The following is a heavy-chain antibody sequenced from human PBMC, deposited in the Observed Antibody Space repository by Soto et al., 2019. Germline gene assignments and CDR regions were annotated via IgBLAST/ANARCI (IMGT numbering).Heavy chain of an antibody. D-gene: IGHD6-13*01. V-gene: IGHV4-61*01. CDR2: IFDAATA. J-gene: IGHJ6*02. CDR1: GESVGRGTNY. Sequence: QVQLQESGPGLMKPSGTLSLICSVSGESVGRGTNYWSWVRQAPGRGLEWIGYIFDAATAIYNPSFESRVSISLDAAKNQVSLKLTSVTAADTAIYYCARERRGRADGFIYYYGMEVWGQGTSVTVSS. CDR3: ARERRGRADGFIYYYGMEV.